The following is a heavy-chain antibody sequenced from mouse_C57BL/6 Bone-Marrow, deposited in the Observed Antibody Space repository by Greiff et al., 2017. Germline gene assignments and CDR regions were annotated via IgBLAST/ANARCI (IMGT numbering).Heavy chain of an antibody. J-gene: IGHJ3*01. CDR1: GFTFSSYA. D-gene: IGHD4-1*01. V-gene: IGHV5-4*03. CDR3: ARDWDGAAWFAY. Sequence: EVMLVESGGGLVKPGGSLKLSCAASGFTFSSYAMSWVRQTPEKRLEWVATISDGGSYTYYPDNVKGRFTISRDNAKNNLYLQMSHLKSEDTAMYYCARDWDGAAWFAYWGQGTLVTVAA. CDR2: ISDGGSYT.